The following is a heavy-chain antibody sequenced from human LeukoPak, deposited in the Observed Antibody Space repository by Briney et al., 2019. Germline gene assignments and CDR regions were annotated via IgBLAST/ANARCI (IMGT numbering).Heavy chain of an antibody. CDR3: ARSDGYLDR. Sequence: GESLKISCKASGYRFTSFWIAWVRQMPGKGLEWMGFIFPGDSDTRYSPSFQGQVTISAVKSITTAYLQWNSLKASDTAIYYCARSDGYLDRWGQGTLVTVSS. V-gene: IGHV5-51*01. CDR2: IFPGDSDT. CDR1: GYRFTSFW. D-gene: IGHD5-24*01. J-gene: IGHJ5*02.